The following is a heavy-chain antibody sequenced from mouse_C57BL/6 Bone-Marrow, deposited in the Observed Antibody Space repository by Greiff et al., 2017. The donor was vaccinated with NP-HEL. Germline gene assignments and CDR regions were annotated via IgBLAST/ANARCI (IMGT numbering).Heavy chain of an antibody. CDR3: ARSPGLGWYFDV. Sequence: QVQLQQPGAELVKPGASVKMSCKASGYTFTSYWITWVKQRPGQGLEWIGEIYPRSGNTYYNEKFKGKATLTADKSSSTAYMELRSLTSEDSAVYFCARSPGLGWYFDVWGTGTTVTVSS. CDR2: IYPRSGNT. CDR1: GYTFTSYW. J-gene: IGHJ1*03. D-gene: IGHD3-1*01. V-gene: IGHV1-55*01.